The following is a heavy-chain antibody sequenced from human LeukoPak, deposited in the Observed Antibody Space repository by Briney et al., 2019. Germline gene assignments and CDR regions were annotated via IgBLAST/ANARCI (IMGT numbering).Heavy chain of an antibody. V-gene: IGHV4-4*07. Sequence: KPSETLSLTCTVSGGSISSYYWSWIRQPAGKGLEWIGRIYTSGSTNYNPSLKSRVTMSVDTSKNQFSLKLSSVTAADTAVYDCARVVPPRSDYNLEPFNIWGKGTRVTESS. J-gene: IGHJ3*02. CDR1: GGSISSYY. CDR3: ARVVPPRSDYNLEPFNI. D-gene: IGHD3-10*01. CDR2: IYTSGST.